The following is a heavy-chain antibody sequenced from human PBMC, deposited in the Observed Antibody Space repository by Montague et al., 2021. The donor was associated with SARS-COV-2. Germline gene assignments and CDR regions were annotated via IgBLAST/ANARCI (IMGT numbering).Heavy chain of an antibody. V-gene: IGHV4-39*01. CDR3: ASPTYYYDSSGSDAFDI. Sequence: SETLSLTCTVSGASISSRSYYWGWIRQSPGKGLEWIGSIYYSGSTYYNPSLKSRVTISVDASKNQFSLKLSSVTAADTAVYYCASPTYYYDSSGSDAFDIWGQGTMVTVSS. CDR2: IYYSGST. D-gene: IGHD3-22*01. CDR1: GASISSRSYY. J-gene: IGHJ3*02.